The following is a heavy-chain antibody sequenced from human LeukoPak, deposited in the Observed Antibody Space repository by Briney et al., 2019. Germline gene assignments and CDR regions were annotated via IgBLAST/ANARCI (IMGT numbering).Heavy chain of an antibody. V-gene: IGHV1-46*03. Sequence: ASVKVSCKASGYTFTSYYMHWVRQAPGQALEWMGIINPSGGSTSYAQKFQGRVTMTRDTSTSTVYMELSSLRSEDTAVYYCARAYYDILTGYPTPLCYWGQGTLVTVSS. CDR2: INPSGGST. D-gene: IGHD3-9*01. CDR3: ARAYYDILTGYPTPLCY. CDR1: GYTFTSYY. J-gene: IGHJ4*02.